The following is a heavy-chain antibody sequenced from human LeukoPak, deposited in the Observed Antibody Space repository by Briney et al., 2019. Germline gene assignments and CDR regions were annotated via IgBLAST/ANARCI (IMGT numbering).Heavy chain of an antibody. D-gene: IGHD3-10*01. CDR2: ISAYNGNT. V-gene: IGHV1-18*01. J-gene: IGHJ3*02. CDR1: GYTFTSYG. CDR3: ARVSPKDAGVFAI. Sequence: ASVKVSCKASGYTFTSYGISWVRQAPGQGLEWMGWISAYNGNTNYAQKLQGRVTMTTDTSTSTAPPQPRRLRSDHTAMHYCARVSPKDAGVFAIWGQRTMVTVSS.